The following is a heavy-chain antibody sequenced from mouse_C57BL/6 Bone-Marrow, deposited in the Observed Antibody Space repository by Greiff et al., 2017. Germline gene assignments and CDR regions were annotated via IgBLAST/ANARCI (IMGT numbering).Heavy chain of an antibody. D-gene: IGHD2-1*01. CDR2: IYPGGGYT. CDR3: ARHGNYSAWFAY. CDR1: GYTFTNYW. V-gene: IGHV1-63*01. J-gene: IGHJ3*01. Sequence: VQLQQSGAELVRPGTSVKMSCKASGYTFTNYWIGWAKQRPGHGLEWIGDIYPGGGYTNYNEKFKGKATLTADKSSSTAYMQFSSLTSEDSAIYYCARHGNYSAWFAYWGQGNVVTVSA.